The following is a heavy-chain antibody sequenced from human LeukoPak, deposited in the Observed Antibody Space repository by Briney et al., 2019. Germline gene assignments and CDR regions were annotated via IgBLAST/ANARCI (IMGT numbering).Heavy chain of an antibody. Sequence: GGSLRLSCAASGFTFSIYWMTWVRQAPGKGLEWVANIKGDGGEKYYVDSVKGRITISRDNGKNSLYLQMNSLRAEDTAVYYCARDVTPLYCSSRKVNYGMDVWGHGTSVTVSS. V-gene: IGHV3-7*04. CDR2: IKGDGGEK. J-gene: IGHJ6*02. CDR3: ARDVTPLYCSSRKVNYGMDV. D-gene: IGHD2-15*01. CDR1: GFTFSIYW.